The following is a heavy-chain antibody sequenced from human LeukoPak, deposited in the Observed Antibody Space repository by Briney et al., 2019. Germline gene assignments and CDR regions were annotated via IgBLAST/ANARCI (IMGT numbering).Heavy chain of an antibody. V-gene: IGHV1-69*13. CDR2: IIPIFGTA. J-gene: IGHJ4*02. Sequence: SVKVSCKASGGTFSSYAISRVRQAPGQGLEWMGGIIPIFGTANYAQKFQGRVTITADESTSTAYMELSSLRSEDTAVYYCAGGGDRYYFDYWGQGTLVTVSS. CDR1: GGTFSSYA. D-gene: IGHD2-21*02. CDR3: AGGGDRYYFDY.